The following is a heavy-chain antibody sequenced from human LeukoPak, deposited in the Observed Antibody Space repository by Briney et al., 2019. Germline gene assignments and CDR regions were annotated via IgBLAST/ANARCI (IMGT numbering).Heavy chain of an antibody. CDR3: ATSFRSGWGFDS. D-gene: IGHD6-19*01. Sequence: PSETLSLTCTVSGGSISSGGYYWSWIRQHPGKGLEWIGYICYSGSTYYNPSLKSRVTISVDTSKNQFSLKLSSVTAADTAVYYCATSFRSGWGFDSWGQGILVAVSS. CDR2: ICYSGST. V-gene: IGHV4-31*03. J-gene: IGHJ4*02. CDR1: GGSISSGGYY.